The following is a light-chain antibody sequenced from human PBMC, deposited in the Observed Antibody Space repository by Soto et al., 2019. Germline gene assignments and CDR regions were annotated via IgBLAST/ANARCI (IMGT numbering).Light chain of an antibody. CDR3: QHYGSSWT. CDR2: GAS. Sequence: EVVLTQSPGTLSLSPGERATLSCRASQSVSSTYFAWYQQKPGQAPRLLIFGASSRAAGIPDRFSGSVSGTDFILTISRLEREDFAVYYCQHYGSSWTFGQGTKVDI. V-gene: IGKV3-20*01. CDR1: QSVSSTY. J-gene: IGKJ1*01.